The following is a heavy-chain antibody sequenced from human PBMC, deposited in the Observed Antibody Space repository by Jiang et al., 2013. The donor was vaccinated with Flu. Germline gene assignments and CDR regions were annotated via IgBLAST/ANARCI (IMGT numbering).Heavy chain of an antibody. D-gene: IGHD3-10*01. CDR3: ATTTGN. V-gene: IGHV4-38-2*02. CDR2: ISHTGTT. Sequence: TLSLTCSVSGYSISSGYYWGWVRQPPGKGLEWIGSISHTGTTYYSPSLKTRLTISSDTSKNQFSLMLTSVTAADTAAYYCATTTGNWGQGTLVTVSS. CDR1: GYSISSGYY. J-gene: IGHJ4*02.